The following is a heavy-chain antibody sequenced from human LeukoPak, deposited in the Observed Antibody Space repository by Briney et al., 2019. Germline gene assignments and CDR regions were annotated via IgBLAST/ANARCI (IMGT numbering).Heavy chain of an antibody. CDR1: GGSFSGYY. CDR2: INHSVST. CDR3: ARERVLYSSSWYVSGWFDP. J-gene: IGHJ5*02. Sequence: SETLSLTRAVYGGSFSGYYWSWIRQPPGKGLEWIGEINHSVSTNYNPSLKSRVTISVDTSENQSSLKLSSVTAADTAVYYCARERVLYSSSWYVSGWFDPWGQGTLVTVSS. D-gene: IGHD6-13*01. V-gene: IGHV4-34*01.